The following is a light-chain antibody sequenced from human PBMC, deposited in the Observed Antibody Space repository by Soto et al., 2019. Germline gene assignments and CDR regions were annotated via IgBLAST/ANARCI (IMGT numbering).Light chain of an antibody. CDR2: DVS. J-gene: IGLJ2*01. CDR3: SSYTSRSTLVV. V-gene: IGLV2-14*01. CDR1: SSDVGAYNY. Sequence: QSALTQPASMSGSPGQSITISCTGTSSDVGAYNYVSWYQQHPGKAPKLMVFDVSNRPSGVSNRFSGSKSGNTASPTISGLQAEDEAVYYCSSYTSRSTLVVFGGGTKVTVL.